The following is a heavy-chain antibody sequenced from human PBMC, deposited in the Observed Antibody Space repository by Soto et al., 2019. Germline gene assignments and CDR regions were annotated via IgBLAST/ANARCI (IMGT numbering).Heavy chain of an antibody. J-gene: IGHJ4*02. D-gene: IGHD6-19*01. Sequence: GESLKIACHGSGYSFTNYWIGWVRQMPGKGLEWMGIIYPGDSDTRYSPSFQGQVTISADKSINTAYLQWSSLKASDTAMYYCARHFSGWLQGTFDSWGQGTLVTVSS. CDR2: IYPGDSDT. CDR1: GYSFTNYW. CDR3: ARHFSGWLQGTFDS. V-gene: IGHV5-51*01.